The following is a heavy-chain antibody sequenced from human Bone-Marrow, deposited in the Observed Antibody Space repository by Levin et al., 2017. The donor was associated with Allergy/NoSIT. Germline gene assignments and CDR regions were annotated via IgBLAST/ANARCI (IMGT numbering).Heavy chain of an antibody. J-gene: IGHJ5*02. CDR2: ISSSGSTI. Sequence: PGGSLRLSCAASGFTFSDYYMSWIRQAPGKGLEWVSYISSSGSTIYYADSVKGRFTISRDNAKNSLYLQMNSLRAEDTAVYYCARDQPTAAAGTIPGGVIPKEYNWFDPWGQGTLVTVSS. V-gene: IGHV3-11*01. CDR3: ARDQPTAAAGTIPGGVIPKEYNWFDP. CDR1: GFTFSDYY. D-gene: IGHD6-13*01.